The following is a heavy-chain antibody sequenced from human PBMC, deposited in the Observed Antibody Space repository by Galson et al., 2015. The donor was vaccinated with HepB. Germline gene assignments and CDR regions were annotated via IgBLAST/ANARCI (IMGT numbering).Heavy chain of an antibody. V-gene: IGHV2-70*01. Sequence: PALVKPTQTVTLTCSFSGFSLNARGMCVSWIRQPPGKALEWLALIDWDDDKYYSTSLKTRLTPSKDTSKNQVVLTVTNMDPVDTATYYCARTQTSVTTSYYFDSWGQGTLVTVSS. CDR1: GFSLNARGMC. CDR2: IDWDDDK. J-gene: IGHJ4*02. CDR3: ARTQTSVTTSYYFDS. D-gene: IGHD4-17*01.